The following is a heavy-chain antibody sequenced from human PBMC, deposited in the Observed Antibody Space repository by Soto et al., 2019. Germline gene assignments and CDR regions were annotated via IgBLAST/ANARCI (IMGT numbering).Heavy chain of an antibody. V-gene: IGHV3-30*03. J-gene: IGHJ4*02. CDR2: VSDDGITT. CDR3: ARGGDHVIAPDAYSVDY. Sequence: QVRLVESGGGVVQPGRSLRLSCAASGFTFSGYGMHWVRQAPGKGQQWVADVSDDGITTYYAESVKGRFTVSRDSSKNRLYLQMNSLRTEDTAVDYCARGGDHVIAPDAYSVDYWGQGTLVTVSS. D-gene: IGHD6-25*01. CDR1: GFTFSGYG.